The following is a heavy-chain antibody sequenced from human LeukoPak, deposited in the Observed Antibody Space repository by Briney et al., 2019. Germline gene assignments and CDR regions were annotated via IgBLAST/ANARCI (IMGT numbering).Heavy chain of an antibody. V-gene: IGHV3-23*01. CDR1: GFTFSSYA. J-gene: IGHJ3*02. Sequence: GGSLRLSCAASGFTFSSYAMSWVRQAPGKGLEWVSAISGSGGSTYYADSVKGRFTISRDNSKNTLYLQMNSLRAEDTAVYYCAKDLSAGYDFWGATFDAFDIWGQGTMVTVSS. D-gene: IGHD3-3*01. CDR3: AKDLSAGYDFWGATFDAFDI. CDR2: ISGSGGST.